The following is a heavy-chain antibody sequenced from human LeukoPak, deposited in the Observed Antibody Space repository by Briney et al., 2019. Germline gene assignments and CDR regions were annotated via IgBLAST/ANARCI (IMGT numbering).Heavy chain of an antibody. Sequence: TPSETLSLTCTVSGGSISSGGYYGSWIRQHPGKGLEWIGYIYYSGSTYYNPSLKSRVTISVDTSKNQFSLKLSSVTAADTAVYYCARRVQHPNWFDHWGQGTLVTVSS. J-gene: IGHJ5*02. CDR2: IYYSGST. CDR1: GGSISSGGYY. V-gene: IGHV4-31*03. CDR3: ARRVQHPNWFDH.